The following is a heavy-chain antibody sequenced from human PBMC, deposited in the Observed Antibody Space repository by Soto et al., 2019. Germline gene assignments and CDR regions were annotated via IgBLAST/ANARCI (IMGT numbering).Heavy chain of an antibody. Sequence: PSETLSLTCTVAGGSISSYYWSWIRQPPGKGLGWIGYIYYSGSTNYNPSLNSRVAISVDTSKNQFSLKLSSVTAADTAVYYCARGGIAVAVPFDDWGQGTLVTVSP. V-gene: IGHV4-59*01. CDR2: IYYSGST. CDR1: GGSISSYY. CDR3: ARGGIAVAVPFDD. J-gene: IGHJ4*02. D-gene: IGHD6-19*01.